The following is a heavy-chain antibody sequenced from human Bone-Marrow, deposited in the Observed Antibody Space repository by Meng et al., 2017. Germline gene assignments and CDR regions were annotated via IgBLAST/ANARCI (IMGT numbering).Heavy chain of an antibody. Sequence: SVKVSCKASGGTFSSYAISWVRQAPGQGLEWIGGIIPIFGTANYAQKFQGRVTITADKSTSTAYMELSSLRSEDTAVYYCARGWLQFRFFFDYWGQGTLVTVSS. J-gene: IGHJ4*02. CDR3: ARGWLQFRFFFDY. CDR2: IIPIFGTA. CDR1: GGTFSSYA. D-gene: IGHD5-24*01. V-gene: IGHV1-69*06.